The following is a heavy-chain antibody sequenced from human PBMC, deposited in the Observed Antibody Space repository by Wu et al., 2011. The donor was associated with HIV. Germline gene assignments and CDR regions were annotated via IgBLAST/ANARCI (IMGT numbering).Heavy chain of an antibody. J-gene: IGHJ5*02. CDR3: ARGQEVLGS. CDR2: HPXPWDT. D-gene: IGHD2/OR15-2a*01. CDR1: GGTISNHL. V-gene: IGHV1-69*08. Sequence: EVKKPGSSVKVSCKASGGTISNHLITWVRQALDKGLSGWEDHPXPWDTNYAVKFQDRVTFTADTGTSTVYMELSSLRSEDTAVYYCARGQEVLGSWGQGTLVTVSS.